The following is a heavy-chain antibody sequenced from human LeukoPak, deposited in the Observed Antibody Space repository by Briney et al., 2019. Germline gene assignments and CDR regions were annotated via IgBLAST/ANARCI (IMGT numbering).Heavy chain of an antibody. CDR2: IIPILGIA. Sequence: ASVKVSCKASGGTFSSYAISWVRQAPGQGLEWMGRIIPILGIANYAQKFQGRVTITADKSTSTAYMELSSLRSEDTAVYYCARGGKFEDAYPLDYWGQGTLVTVSS. V-gene: IGHV1-69*04. CDR3: ARGGKFEDAYPLDY. CDR1: GGTFSSYA. J-gene: IGHJ4*02. D-gene: IGHD4-23*01.